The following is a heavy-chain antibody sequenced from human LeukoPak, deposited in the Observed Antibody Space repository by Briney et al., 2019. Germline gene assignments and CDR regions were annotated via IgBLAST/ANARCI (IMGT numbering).Heavy chain of an antibody. CDR1: GGSISSYY. Sequence: SETLSLTCTVSGGSISSYYWSWIRQPPGKGLEWIEYIYYSGSTNYNPSLKSRVTISVDTSKNQFSLKLSSVTAADTAVYYCARGRIYRQQRRPFDYWGQGTLVTVSS. CDR3: ARGRIYRQQRRPFDY. V-gene: IGHV4-59*08. D-gene: IGHD6-13*01. J-gene: IGHJ4*02. CDR2: IYYSGST.